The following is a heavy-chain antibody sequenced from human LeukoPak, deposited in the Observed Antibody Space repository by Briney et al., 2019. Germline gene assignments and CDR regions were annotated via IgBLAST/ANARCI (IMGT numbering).Heavy chain of an antibody. D-gene: IGHD3-10*01. CDR2: ISDCGST. CDR3: ARQDIWFGELVV. CDR1: GGSISRSAYY. Sequence: PSETLSLTCIVSGGSISRSAYYWGWLRQPPGKGLEWIGSISDCGSTYYSPSLKSRVTISVDTSKNQFSLKLRLVTAADTAVYYCARQDIWFGELVVWGQGTMVTVSS. J-gene: IGHJ6*02. V-gene: IGHV4-39*01.